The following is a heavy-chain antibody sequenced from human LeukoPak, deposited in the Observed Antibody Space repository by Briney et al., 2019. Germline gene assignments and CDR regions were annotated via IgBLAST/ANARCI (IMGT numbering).Heavy chain of an antibody. Sequence: ASVKVSCKASGYTFTGYYMHWVRQAPGQGLEWMGWINPNSGGTNYAQKFQGRVTMTRDTSISTAYMELSRLRSDDTAVYYCARVTPCSSGWYFLVADGGDFDYWGQGTLVTVSS. CDR3: ARVTPCSSGWYFLVADGGDFDY. CDR1: GYTFTGYY. J-gene: IGHJ4*02. D-gene: IGHD6-19*01. CDR2: INPNSGGT. V-gene: IGHV1-2*02.